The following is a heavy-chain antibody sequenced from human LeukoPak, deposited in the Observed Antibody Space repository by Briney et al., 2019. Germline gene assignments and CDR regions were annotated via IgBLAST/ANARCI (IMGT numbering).Heavy chain of an antibody. CDR2: ISGGGGST. Sequence: GGSLRLSCAASGFTFSSYAMTWVRQAPGKGLEWVAVISGGGGSTYYADSVRGRFTIARENTKNTLYRQMNSLRAEDPAVYYCAKVRLWLVLDQFDSWGQGTLLTVSS. CDR1: GFTFSSYA. CDR3: AKVRLWLVLDQFDS. D-gene: IGHD6-19*01. J-gene: IGHJ4*02. V-gene: IGHV3-23*01.